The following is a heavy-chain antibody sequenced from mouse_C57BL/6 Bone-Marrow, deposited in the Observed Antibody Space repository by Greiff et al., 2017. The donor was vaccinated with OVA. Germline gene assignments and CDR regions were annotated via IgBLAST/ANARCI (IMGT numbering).Heavy chain of an antibody. V-gene: IGHV5-6*02. CDR1: GFTFSSYG. D-gene: IGHD2-4*01. CDR3: ARQGDYDGRPYFDY. CDR2: ISSGGSYT. Sequence: DVMLVESGGDLVKPGGSLKLSCAASGFTFSSYGMSWVRQTPDKRLEWVATISSGGSYTYYPDSWKGRFTISRDNAKNTLYLQMSSLKSEDTAMYYCARQGDYDGRPYFDYWGQGTTLTVSS. J-gene: IGHJ2*01.